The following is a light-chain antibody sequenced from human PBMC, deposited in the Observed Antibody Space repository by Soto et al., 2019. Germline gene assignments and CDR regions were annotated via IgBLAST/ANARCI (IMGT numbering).Light chain of an antibody. V-gene: IGKV1-5*01. CDR3: QQYSYYRT. CDR1: QSISNS. CDR2: DAS. Sequence: EIQMTHTPSSLSASVGDRVTITCRASQSISNSLAWYQQRPGTAPKLLIYDASTLENGVPSRFSGSGSGTEFTLTISSLQPDDSATYYCQQYSYYRTFGQGTKVDI. J-gene: IGKJ1*01.